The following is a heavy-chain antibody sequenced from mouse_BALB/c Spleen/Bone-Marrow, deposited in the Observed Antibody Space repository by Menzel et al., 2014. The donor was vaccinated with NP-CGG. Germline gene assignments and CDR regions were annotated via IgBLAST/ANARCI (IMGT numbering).Heavy chain of an antibody. V-gene: IGHV5-6*01. Sequence: EVQLVESGGDLVKPGGSLKLSCAASGFTFSSYGMSWVRQTPDKRLEWVATINNGSSYTFYPDSVKGRFTISRDNAKNTLYLQMSSLKSDDTAMYYCARRRDGPYAMDYWGQGTSVTVSS. CDR1: GFTFSSYG. J-gene: IGHJ4*01. D-gene: IGHD2-3*01. CDR2: INNGSSYT. CDR3: ARRRDGPYAMDY.